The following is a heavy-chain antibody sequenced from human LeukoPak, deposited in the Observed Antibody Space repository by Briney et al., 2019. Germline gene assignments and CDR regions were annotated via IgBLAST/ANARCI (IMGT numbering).Heavy chain of an antibody. D-gene: IGHD3-10*01. J-gene: IGHJ4*02. CDR2: IYYSGTT. V-gene: IGHV4-39*01. CDR1: GASISSSDYY. Sequence: SETLSLTCTVSGASISSSDYYWGWIRQPPGKGLEWIGSIYYSGTTYYNPSLKSRVTISVDTSKNQFSLELTSVTAADTAVYYCARPPLGGSLGGDYWGQGTLVTVSP. CDR3: ARPPLGGSLGGDY.